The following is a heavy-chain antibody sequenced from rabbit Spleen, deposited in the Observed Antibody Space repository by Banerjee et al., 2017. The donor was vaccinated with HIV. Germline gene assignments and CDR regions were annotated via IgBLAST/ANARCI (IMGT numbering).Heavy chain of an antibody. V-gene: IGHV1S40*01. D-gene: IGHD4-2*01. CDR2: TYAGTSGST. CDR1: GVSFNSGYD. CDR3: VRDQAGDAGYGPWYFNL. Sequence: QQLVESGGGLVKPGASLTLPCKASGVSFNSGYDLCWVRQAPGKGLEWIACTYAGTSGSTYSAIWAKGRFTISKTSSTTVTLQMTSLTAADTSTYFCVRDQAGDAGYGPWYFNLWGPGTLVTVS. J-gene: IGHJ4*01.